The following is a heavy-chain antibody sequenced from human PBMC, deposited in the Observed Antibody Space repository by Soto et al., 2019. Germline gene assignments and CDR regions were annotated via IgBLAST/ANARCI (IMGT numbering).Heavy chain of an antibody. Sequence: PSETLSLTCTVSGGSISSGDYYWSWIRQPPGKGLEWIGYIYDSGTTYYNPSLKSRVTISVDTSKNQFSLKLTSVTAADTAVYYCARVYYGSGSLYYFDYWGQGTLVTVSS. J-gene: IGHJ4*02. CDR2: IYDSGTT. CDR1: GGSISSGDYY. D-gene: IGHD3-10*01. CDR3: ARVYYGSGSLYYFDY. V-gene: IGHV4-30-4*01.